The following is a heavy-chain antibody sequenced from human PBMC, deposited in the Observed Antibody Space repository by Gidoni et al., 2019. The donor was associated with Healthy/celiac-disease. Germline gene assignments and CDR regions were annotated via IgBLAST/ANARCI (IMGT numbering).Heavy chain of an antibody. J-gene: IGHJ4*02. V-gene: IGHV4-34*01. CDR3: ARATTVTTGDY. D-gene: IGHD4-17*01. CDR1: GGSFSGYY. Sequence: QVQLQQWGAGLLTPSETLSLTCAVYGGSFSGYYWSWIRQPPGKGLEWIGEINHSGSTNYNPSLKSRVTISVDTSKNQFSLKLSSVTAADTAVYYWARATTVTTGDYWGQGTLVTVSS. CDR2: INHSGST.